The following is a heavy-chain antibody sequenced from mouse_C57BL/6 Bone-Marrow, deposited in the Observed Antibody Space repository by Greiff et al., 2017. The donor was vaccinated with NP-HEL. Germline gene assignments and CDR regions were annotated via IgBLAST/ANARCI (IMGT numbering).Heavy chain of an antibody. D-gene: IGHD1-1*01. Sequence: DVKLQESGGGLVKPGGSLKLSCAASGFTFSDYGMHWVRQAPEKGLEWVAYISSGSSTIYYADTVKGRFTISRDNAKNTLFLQMTRLRSEDTAMYYCARRDHYYGSSYGFAYWGQGTLVTVSA. CDR3: ARRDHYYGSSYGFAY. CDR1: GFTFSDYG. V-gene: IGHV5-17*01. CDR2: ISSGSSTI. J-gene: IGHJ3*01.